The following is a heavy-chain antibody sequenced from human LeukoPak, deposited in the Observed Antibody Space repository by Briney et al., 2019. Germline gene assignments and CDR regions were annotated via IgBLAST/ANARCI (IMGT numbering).Heavy chain of an antibody. V-gene: IGHV3-23*01. D-gene: IGHD3-3*01. CDR3: ARVGRDDFWSGDRFDY. CDR1: GFTFSSSA. Sequence: GGSLRLSCAASGFTFSSSAMSWVRQAPGKGLEWVAAISDTGRLSYCADSVNGRFTISRDNSKNTLSLQMNSLRAADTAVYYCARVGRDDFWSGDRFDYWGQGTLVTVSS. J-gene: IGHJ4*02. CDR2: ISDTGRLS.